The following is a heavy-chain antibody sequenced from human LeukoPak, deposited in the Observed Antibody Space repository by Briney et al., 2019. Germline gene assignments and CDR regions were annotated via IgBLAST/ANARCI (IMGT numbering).Heavy chain of an antibody. J-gene: IGHJ4*02. Sequence: GSSVTVSFKVPGYTFTGYYMHWVLQAPGQGLEWLRRINPNSGGTNYAQKFQGRVTMTRDTSISTAYMELSRLRSDDTAVYYCARDLSGSFDYWGQGTLVTVSS. V-gene: IGHV1-2*06. CDR1: GYTFTGYY. CDR3: ARDLSGSFDY. D-gene: IGHD1-26*01. CDR2: INPNSGGT.